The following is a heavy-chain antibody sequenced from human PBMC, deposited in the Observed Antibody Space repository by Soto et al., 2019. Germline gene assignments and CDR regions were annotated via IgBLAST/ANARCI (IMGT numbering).Heavy chain of an antibody. J-gene: IGHJ3*02. D-gene: IGHD3-22*01. V-gene: IGHV4-34*01. CDR1: GGSFSGYY. Sequence: SETLSLTCAVYGGSFSGYYWSWIRQPPGKGLEWIGEINHSGSTNYNPSLKSRVTISVDTSKNQFSLKLSCVTAADTAVYYCATGSVVVMTDAFDIWGQGTMVTVSS. CDR3: ATGSVVVMTDAFDI. CDR2: INHSGST.